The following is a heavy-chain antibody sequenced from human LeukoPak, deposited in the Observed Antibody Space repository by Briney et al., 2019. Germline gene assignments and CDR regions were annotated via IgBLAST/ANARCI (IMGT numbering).Heavy chain of an antibody. Sequence: GGSLSLSCAASGLIFSGCAMSWVPRTRGRGVEGVSDISGSGDNTRYADSVKGRFTISRDNSKNTLYLEMNSLRAEDTAIYYCAKMKGHPLPKYYMDVWGQGTTVTVSS. CDR2: ISGSGDNT. CDR1: GLIFSGCA. D-gene: IGHD1-26*01. V-gene: IGHV3-23*01. J-gene: IGHJ6*01. CDR3: AKMKGHPLPKYYMDV.